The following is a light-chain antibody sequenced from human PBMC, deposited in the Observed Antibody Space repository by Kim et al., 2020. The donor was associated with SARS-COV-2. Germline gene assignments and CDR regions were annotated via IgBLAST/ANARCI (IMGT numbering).Light chain of an antibody. CDR3: QAWDSSTVV. CDR1: KLGDKY. CDR2: QDS. V-gene: IGLV3-1*01. J-gene: IGLJ2*01. Sequence: MSPGQTASITCYGDKLGDKYACWYRQKPGQSPVLVIYQDSKRPSGIPERFSGSSSGNTATLTISGTQAMDEADYYCQAWDSSTVVFGGGTQLTVL.